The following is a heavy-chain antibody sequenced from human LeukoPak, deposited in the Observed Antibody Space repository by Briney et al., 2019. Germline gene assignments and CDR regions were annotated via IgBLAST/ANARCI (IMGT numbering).Heavy chain of an antibody. V-gene: IGHV1-46*01. CDR3: ARSSAQYSSSWRVRSWTHDY. D-gene: IGHD6-13*01. Sequence: GASVKVSCKASGYTFTSYYMHWVRQAPGQGLEWMGIINPSGGSTSYAQKFQGRVTMTRDTSTSTVYMELSSLRSEDTAVYYCARSSAQYSSSWRVRSWTHDYWGQGTLVTVSS. CDR1: GYTFTSYY. CDR2: INPSGGST. J-gene: IGHJ4*02.